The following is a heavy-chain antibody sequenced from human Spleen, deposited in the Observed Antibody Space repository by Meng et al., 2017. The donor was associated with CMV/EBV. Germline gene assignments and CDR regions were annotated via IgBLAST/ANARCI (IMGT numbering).Heavy chain of an antibody. D-gene: IGHD3-9*01. J-gene: IGHJ6*02. CDR1: GFTFDDYA. CDR3: AKDRDIPYYDILTGSDYYGMDV. V-gene: IGHV3-9*01. CDR2: ISWNRGSI. Sequence: GGSLRLSCAASGFTFDDYAMHWVRQAPGKGLEWVSGISWNRGSIGYADSVKGRFTISRDNAKNSLYLQMNSLRAEDTALYYCAKDRDIPYYDILTGSDYYGMDVWGQGTTVTVSS.